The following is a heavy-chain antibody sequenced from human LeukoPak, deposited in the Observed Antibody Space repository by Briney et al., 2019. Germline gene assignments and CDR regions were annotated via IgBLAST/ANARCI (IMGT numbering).Heavy chain of an antibody. Sequence: GGSLRLSCAASGFTFSSYSMNRVRQAPGKGLERASSISSRSSYIYYSDSVKGRFTISRDNAKNSLYLQMNSLRAEDTAVYYCASFDTPIEYQLYPLPFYYYMDVWGKGTTVTVSS. V-gene: IGHV3-21*01. CDR3: ASFDTPIEYQLYPLPFYYYMDV. CDR2: ISSRSSYI. CDR1: GFTFSSYS. D-gene: IGHD2-2*01. J-gene: IGHJ6*03.